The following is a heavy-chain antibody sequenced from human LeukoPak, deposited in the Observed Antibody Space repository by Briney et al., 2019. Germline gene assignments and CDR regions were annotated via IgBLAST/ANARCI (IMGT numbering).Heavy chain of an antibody. D-gene: IGHD3-10*01. CDR3: ASGHFYGSGSYGYYFDY. CDR2: IYYRGTT. CDR1: GGSIASNTYS. Sequence: SETLSLTCTVSGGSIASNTYSWAWIRQPPGKGLEYIGTIYYRGTTYYNPSLKSRVSISVDTSKNQFSLKLSSVTAADTAVYYCASGHFYGSGSYGYYFDYRGQGTLVTVSS. V-gene: IGHV4-39*07. J-gene: IGHJ4*02.